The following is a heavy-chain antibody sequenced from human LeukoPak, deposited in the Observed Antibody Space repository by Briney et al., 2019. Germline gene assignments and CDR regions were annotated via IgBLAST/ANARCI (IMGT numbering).Heavy chain of an antibody. J-gene: IGHJ4*02. CDR3: ARLGYCSSTSCPFDY. CDR1: GFTFSSYG. V-gene: IGHV3-30*02. Sequence: PGGSLRLSCAASGFTFSSYGMHWVRQAPGKGLEWVAFIRYDGSNKYYADSVKGRFTISRDNSKNTLYLQMNSLRAEDTAVYYCARLGYCSSTSCPFDYWGQGTLVTVSS. D-gene: IGHD2-2*01. CDR2: IRYDGSNK.